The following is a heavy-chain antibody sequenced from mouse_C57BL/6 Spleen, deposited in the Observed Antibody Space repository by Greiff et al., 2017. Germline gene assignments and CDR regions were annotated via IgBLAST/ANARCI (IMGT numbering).Heavy chain of an antibody. Sequence: VQLQQSGPELVKPGASVKISCKASGYTFTDYYMNWVEQSPGKSLEWIGDINHNNGGTSYNQKFKGKATLTVDKSSSTAYMELRSLTSEDSAVYYCARSGGDEAMDYWGQGTSVTVSS. J-gene: IGHJ4*01. CDR1: GYTFTDYY. CDR3: ARSGGDEAMDY. CDR2: INHNNGGT. V-gene: IGHV1-26*01. D-gene: IGHD2-13*01.